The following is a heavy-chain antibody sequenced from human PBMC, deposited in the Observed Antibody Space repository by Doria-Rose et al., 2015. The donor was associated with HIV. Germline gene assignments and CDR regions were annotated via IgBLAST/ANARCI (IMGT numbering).Heavy chain of an antibody. V-gene: IGHV2-26*01. CDR2: IFSDDER. Sequence: SDPVLVKPTETLTLTCTVSGVSLSSPGMGVSWIRQPPGKALEWLANIFSDDERSYKTSLKSRLTSSRGTSKSQVVLTMTDMDPVDTATYYCARIKSSRWYHKYYFDFWGQGTLVIVSA. CDR3: ARIKSSRWYHKYYFDF. D-gene: IGHD6-13*01. CDR1: GVSLSSPGMG. J-gene: IGHJ4*02.